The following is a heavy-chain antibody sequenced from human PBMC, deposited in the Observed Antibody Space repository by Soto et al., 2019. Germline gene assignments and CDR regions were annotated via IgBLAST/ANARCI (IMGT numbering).Heavy chain of an antibody. CDR3: ARGRYGDY. CDR1: GYGFTTYG. Sequence: QVHLVQSGAEVKKPGASVKVSCKGSGYGFTTYGITWVRQAPGQGLEWMAWISAHNGNTNYAQKPQGRVTVTRDTSTSTAYMELRSRRSDDTAAYYCARGRYGDYWGQGALVTVSS. CDR2: ISAHNGNT. V-gene: IGHV1-18*01. D-gene: IGHD1-1*01. J-gene: IGHJ4*02.